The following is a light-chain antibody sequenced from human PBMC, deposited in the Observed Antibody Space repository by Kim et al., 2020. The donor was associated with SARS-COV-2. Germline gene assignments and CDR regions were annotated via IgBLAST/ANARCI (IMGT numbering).Light chain of an antibody. J-gene: IGLJ2*01. CDR1: SLKTYY. CDR2: GKN. CDR3: DSWDSSGNHNVV. V-gene: IGLV3-19*02. Sequence: SSELTQDPAVSVALGQTVRITCQGDSLKTYYATWYQQKPGQAPVRVIFGKNNRPSGIPHRFSGSNSGNTASLTITGAQAEDEADYYCDSWDSSGNHNVVFGGGTQLIVL.